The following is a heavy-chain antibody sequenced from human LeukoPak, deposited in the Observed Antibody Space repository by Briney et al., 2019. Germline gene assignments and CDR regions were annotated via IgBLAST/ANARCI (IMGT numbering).Heavy chain of an antibody. Sequence: GGSLRLSCAASGFTFSSYWMSWVRQAPGKGLECVANIKEDGSEEYYVDSVKGRFSISRDNAKNSLYPQMNSLRAEDTAVYYCARDWLAGNPYHAFDLWGKGTMVTVSS. V-gene: IGHV3-7*01. J-gene: IGHJ3*01. CDR3: ARDWLAGNPYHAFDL. CDR2: IKEDGSEE. D-gene: IGHD3-22*01. CDR1: GFTFSSYW.